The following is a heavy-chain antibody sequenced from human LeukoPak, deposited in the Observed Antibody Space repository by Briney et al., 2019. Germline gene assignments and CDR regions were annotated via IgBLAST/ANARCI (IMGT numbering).Heavy chain of an antibody. D-gene: IGHD2-15*01. V-gene: IGHV1-8*01. CDR1: GYTFTSYD. CDR3: ARDYCSGGSCYSVVLYFDP. CDR2: MNPNSGNT. J-gene: IGHJ5*02. Sequence: GASVRVSCKASGYTFTSYDINWVRQATGQGREWMGWMNPNSGNTGYAQKFQGRVTMTRNTSISTAYMELSSLRSEDTAVYYCARDYCSGGSCYSVVLYFDPWGQGTLVTVSS.